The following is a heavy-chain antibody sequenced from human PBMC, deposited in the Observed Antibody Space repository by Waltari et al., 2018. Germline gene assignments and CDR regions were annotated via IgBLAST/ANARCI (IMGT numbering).Heavy chain of an antibody. CDR1: GFTFRTNA. D-gene: IGHD3-16*01. V-gene: IGHV3-23*01. CDR2: INGSGGNT. J-gene: IGHJ4*02. CDR3: AKDSSTLHYFDY. Sequence: EVQVLESGGGLVQPGGSLRLSCAASGFTFRTNAMTWVRQAPGKGREWVSTINGSGGNTYHADSVKGRFTISRDNSKNTLYLQMNSLRAEDTAIYYCAKDSSTLHYFDYWGQGTLVTVSS.